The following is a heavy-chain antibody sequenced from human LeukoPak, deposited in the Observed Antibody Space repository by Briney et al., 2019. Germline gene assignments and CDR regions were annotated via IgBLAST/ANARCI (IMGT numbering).Heavy chain of an antibody. J-gene: IGHJ4*02. CDR3: ARDDYYDTSGYTLDY. Sequence: AASVKVSCKASGFTFNSYGISWVRQAPGQGLEWMGWISAYNGNTNYAQRLQGRVTMTTDTSTSTAYMELRSLRSDDTAVYYCARDDYYDTSGYTLDYWGQGTLVTVSS. CDR2: ISAYNGNT. CDR1: GFTFNSYG. V-gene: IGHV1-18*01. D-gene: IGHD3-22*01.